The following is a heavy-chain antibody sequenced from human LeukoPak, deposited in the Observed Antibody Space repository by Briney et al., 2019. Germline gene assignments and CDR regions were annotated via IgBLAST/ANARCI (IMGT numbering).Heavy chain of an antibody. CDR2: ISGSGGST. J-gene: IGHJ4*02. CDR1: GFTFSSYG. CDR3: ARGSYYYGSGSYYDYFDY. D-gene: IGHD3-10*01. Sequence: PGGSLRLSCAASGFTFSSYGMSWVRQAPGKGLEWVSAISGSGGSTYYADSVKGRFTISRDNSKNTLYLQMNSLRAEDTAVYYCARGSYYYGSGSYYDYFDYWGQGTLVTVSS. V-gene: IGHV3-23*01.